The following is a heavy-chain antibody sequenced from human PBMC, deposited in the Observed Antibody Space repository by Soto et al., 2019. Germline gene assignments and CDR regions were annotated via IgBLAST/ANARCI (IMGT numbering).Heavy chain of an antibody. Sequence: QVHLVQSGAEVKKPGASVKVSCTASGYDFNIYDIHWVRQSTGQGLEWMGWMTPKRETPGYAPKFQGRFTMTRYTSRSAVYRELSSVGSQDTAVYFCARGAHGFWSGETYYYAIDVSGQGTTVTVSS. CDR2: MTPKRETP. CDR3: ARGAHGFWSGETYYYAIDV. J-gene: IGHJ6*02. V-gene: IGHV1-8*01. CDR1: GYDFNIYD. D-gene: IGHD3-3*01.